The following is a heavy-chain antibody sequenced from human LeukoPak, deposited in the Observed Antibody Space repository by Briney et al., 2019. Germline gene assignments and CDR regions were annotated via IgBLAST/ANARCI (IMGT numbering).Heavy chain of an antibody. CDR2: IWYDGSKK. Sequence: GRSLRLSCAASGFTFSTYGMHWVRQAPGKGLEWVSLIWYDGSKKYYADSVKGRFTISRDNSKNTLYLQMNSLRAEDTAVYYCARDLNIVVGPVHHRGQGTLVTVSS. J-gene: IGHJ1*01. D-gene: IGHD2-2*01. V-gene: IGHV3-33*01. CDR3: ARDLNIVVGPVHH. CDR1: GFTFSTYG.